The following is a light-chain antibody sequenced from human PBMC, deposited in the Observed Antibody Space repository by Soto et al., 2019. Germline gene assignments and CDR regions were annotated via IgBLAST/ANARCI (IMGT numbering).Light chain of an antibody. J-gene: IGLJ2*01. Sequence: QSALTQPASVSGSPGQSITISCTGTSSDVGGYNYVSWYQQHPGKAPKLMIYEVSNRPSGVSNRFSDSKSGNTASLTISGLQAEDEADYYCSSYTSSSTLVVFGGETKLTVL. V-gene: IGLV2-14*01. CDR1: SSDVGGYNY. CDR3: SSYTSSSTLVV. CDR2: EVS.